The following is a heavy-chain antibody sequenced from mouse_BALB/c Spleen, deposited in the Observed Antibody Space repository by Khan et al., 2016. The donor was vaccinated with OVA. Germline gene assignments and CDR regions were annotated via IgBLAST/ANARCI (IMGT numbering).Heavy chain of an antibody. CDR3: TRIYRSDFDY. J-gene: IGHJ2*01. CDR1: GYSFTGYF. V-gene: IGHV1-20*02. CDR2: ITPHIGET. D-gene: IGHD1-1*01. Sequence: VPLKESGPELVRPGASVKISCKASGYSFTGYFMNWVMQSHGKSLEWIGRITPHIGETFYNQRFQAKATLTVDESSSTAHMELRSLASEDSAVYYCTRIYRSDFDYWGQGTTLTVSS.